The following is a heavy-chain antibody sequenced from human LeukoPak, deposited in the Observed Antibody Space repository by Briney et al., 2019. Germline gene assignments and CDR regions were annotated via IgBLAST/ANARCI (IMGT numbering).Heavy chain of an antibody. D-gene: IGHD3-9*01. CDR1: GFSLDDYA. J-gene: IGHJ3*01. CDR2: ISWDSGSQ. Sequence: GGSLRLSCVGSGFSLDDYAMHWVRQVPGKGLEWVSSISWDSGSQAYADSVRGRFTISRDNAKDSLYLQMNSLRPEDTAFYYCIKDMGFDLLKDAFHVWGQGTLVTVSS. CDR3: IKDMGFDLLKDAFHV. V-gene: IGHV3-9*01.